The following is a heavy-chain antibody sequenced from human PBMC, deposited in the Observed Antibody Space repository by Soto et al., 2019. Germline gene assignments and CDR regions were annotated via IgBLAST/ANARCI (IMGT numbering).Heavy chain of an antibody. D-gene: IGHD4-17*01. Sequence: QTLSLTSAISGGSVSSNSATSHWIRQSPSRGLEWLGRTYYRSKWYNEYAVSVKSRITINPDTSKNQFSLQLNSVTPEDTAVYYCARGTRTWFDPWGQGTLVTGSS. CDR1: GGSVSSNSAT. V-gene: IGHV6-1*01. CDR2: TYYRSKWYN. J-gene: IGHJ5*02. CDR3: ARGTRTWFDP.